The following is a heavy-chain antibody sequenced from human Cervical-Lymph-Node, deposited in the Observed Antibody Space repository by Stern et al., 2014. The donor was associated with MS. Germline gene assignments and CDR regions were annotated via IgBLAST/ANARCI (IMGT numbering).Heavy chain of an antibody. CDR1: GYSFTANW. CDR2: IYPGDSDT. J-gene: IGHJ4*02. V-gene: IGHV5-51*01. D-gene: IGHD4-17*01. Sequence: EVQLVESGAEVKKPGESLKISCTGSGYSFTANWIAWVRQMPGKGLERMGIIYPGDSDTRYSPSFQGQVTISADKSISTAYLQWSSLKASDTAMYYCARDYGDYAFDYWGQGTLVTVSS. CDR3: ARDYGDYAFDY.